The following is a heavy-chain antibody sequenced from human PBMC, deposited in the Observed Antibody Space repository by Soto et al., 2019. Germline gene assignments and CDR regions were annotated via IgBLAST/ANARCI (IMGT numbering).Heavy chain of an antibody. D-gene: IGHD3-10*01. CDR1: GGSISSSSYY. Sequence: PSETLSLTCTVSGGSISSSSYYWGWIRQPPGKGLEWIGSIYYSGSTYYNPCLKSRVTISVDTSKNQFSLKLSSVTAADTAVYYCARGRALLLWFGEYNWFDPWGQGTLVTVSS. CDR2: IYYSGST. J-gene: IGHJ5*02. V-gene: IGHV4-39*01. CDR3: ARGRALLLWFGEYNWFDP.